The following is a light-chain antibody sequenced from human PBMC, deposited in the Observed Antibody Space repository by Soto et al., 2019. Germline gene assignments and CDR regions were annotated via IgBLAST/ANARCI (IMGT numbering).Light chain of an antibody. J-gene: IGKJ1*01. Sequence: EILFTQFPATQSASPGERVTLFWRASQTVGVRLAWYPHKPGQAPRLLIYLTSNRAAGIPARFSGSGSETDFTLTISDVEPEDFAVYYCHQRQSWPRTFGQGTKVDIK. CDR1: QTVGVR. CDR3: HQRQSWPRT. CDR2: LTS. V-gene: IGKV3-11*01.